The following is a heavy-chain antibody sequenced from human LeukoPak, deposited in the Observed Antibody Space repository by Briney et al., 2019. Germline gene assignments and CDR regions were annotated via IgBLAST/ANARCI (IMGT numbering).Heavy chain of an antibody. J-gene: IGHJ1*01. CDR2: TYYRSKWYN. V-gene: IGHV6-1*01. CDR3: TRTKDGYFQN. Sequence: GRTYYRSKWYNDYSLSVKSRITINPDTSKNQFSMQLNSVTPEDTAVYYCTRTKDGYFQNWGQGTLFSVSS.